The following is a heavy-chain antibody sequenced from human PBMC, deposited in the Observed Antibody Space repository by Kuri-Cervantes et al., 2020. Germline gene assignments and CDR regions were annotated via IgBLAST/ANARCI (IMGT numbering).Heavy chain of an antibody. Sequence: ASVKVSCKASGYTFTGYYMHWVRQAPGQGLEWMGWMNPNSGNTGYAQKFQGGVTMTRNTSISTAYMELSSLRSEDTAVYYCASKASYNWNDPRYYYYMDVWGKGTTVTVSS. CDR1: GYTFTGYY. V-gene: IGHV1-8*02. CDR2: MNPNSGNT. CDR3: ASKASYNWNDPRYYYYMDV. D-gene: IGHD1-1*01. J-gene: IGHJ6*03.